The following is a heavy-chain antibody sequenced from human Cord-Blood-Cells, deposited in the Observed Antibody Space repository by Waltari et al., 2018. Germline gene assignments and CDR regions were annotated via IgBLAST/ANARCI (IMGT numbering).Heavy chain of an antibody. CDR2: IYYSGST. D-gene: IGHD1-1*01. J-gene: IGHJ5*02. CDR1: GGSISSSSYY. V-gene: IGHV4-39*01. CDR3: ARHGENANWFDP. Sequence: QLQLQESGPGLVKPSETLSLTCTVSGGSISSSSYYWGWIRQPPGKGLEWIGSIYYSGSTYHNPSLKSRVPISVDTSKNQFSLKLSSVTAADTAVYYCARHGENANWFDPWGQGTLVTVSS.